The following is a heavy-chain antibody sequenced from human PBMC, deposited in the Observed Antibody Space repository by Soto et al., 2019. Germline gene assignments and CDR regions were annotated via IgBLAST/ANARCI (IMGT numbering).Heavy chain of an antibody. D-gene: IGHD3-3*02. CDR3: ARDLSAYFDY. Sequence: GGSLRLSCAASGFTFTNYGMHWVRQAPGKGLERVAVISYDGGNKYYADSVKGRFTISRDNSKNTLYLEMNSLRAEDTAVYYCARDLSAYFDYWGQGTQVTVSS. V-gene: IGHV3-33*01. CDR1: GFTFTNYG. CDR2: ISYDGGNK. J-gene: IGHJ4*02.